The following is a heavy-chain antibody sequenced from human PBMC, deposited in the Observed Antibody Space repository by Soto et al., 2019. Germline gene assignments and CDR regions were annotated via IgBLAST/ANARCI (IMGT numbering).Heavy chain of an antibody. CDR1: GYRFTSYW. CDR3: ARKDKSVHFSWFDP. V-gene: IGHV5-51*01. D-gene: IGHD3-10*02. CDR2: IFPSDSDT. Sequence: GESLKISCRTSGYRFTSYWIAWVRQMPGKGLEWMGIIFPSDSDTRYSPSFQGQVTISADRSTSTVFLQWASLKASDTAVYFSARKDKSVHFSWFDPGGQWTRVT. J-gene: IGHJ5*02.